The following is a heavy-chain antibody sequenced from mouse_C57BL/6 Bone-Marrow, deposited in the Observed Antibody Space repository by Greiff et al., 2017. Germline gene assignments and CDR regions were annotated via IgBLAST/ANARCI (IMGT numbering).Heavy chain of an antibody. CDR1: GFTFSDYY. J-gene: IGHJ1*03. D-gene: IGHD2-2*01. V-gene: IGHV5-16*01. CDR2: INYDGSST. Sequence: EVKLVESEGGLVQPGSSMKLSCTASGFTFSDYYMAWVRQVPEKGLEWVANINYDGSSTYYLDSLKSRFIISRDNAKNILYLQMSSLKSEDTATYYCARDYYGYDRGWYFDVWGTGSTVTGSS. CDR3: ARDYYGYDRGWYFDV.